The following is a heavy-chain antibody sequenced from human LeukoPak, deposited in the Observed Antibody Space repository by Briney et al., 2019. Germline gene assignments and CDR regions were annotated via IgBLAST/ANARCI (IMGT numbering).Heavy chain of an antibody. Sequence: SVKVSCKASGYTFTSYAISWVRQAPGQGLEWMGGIIPIFGTANYAQKFQGRVTITTDESTSTAYMELSSLRSEDTAVYYCARVGVGWELLGDNWFDPWGQGTLVTVSS. CDR1: GYTFTSYA. V-gene: IGHV1-69*05. J-gene: IGHJ5*02. CDR3: ARVGVGWELLGDNWFDP. CDR2: IIPIFGTA. D-gene: IGHD1-26*01.